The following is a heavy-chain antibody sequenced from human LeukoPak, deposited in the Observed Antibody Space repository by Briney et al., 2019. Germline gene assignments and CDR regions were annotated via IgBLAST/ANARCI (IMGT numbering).Heavy chain of an antibody. CDR3: AKDRDQYYFDY. V-gene: IGHV3-30*18. CDR2: ISYDGSNK. D-gene: IGHD5-24*01. J-gene: IGHJ4*02. CDR1: GFTISSYG. Sequence: GGSLRLSCAASGFTISSYGMHWVRQAPGKGLEWVAVISYDGSNKYYADSVKGRFTISRDNSKNTLYLQMNSLRAEDTAVYYCAKDRDQYYFDYWGQGTLVTVSS.